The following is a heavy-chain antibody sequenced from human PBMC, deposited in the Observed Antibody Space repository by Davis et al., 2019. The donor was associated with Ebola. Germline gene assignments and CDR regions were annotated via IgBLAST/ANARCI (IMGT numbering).Heavy chain of an antibody. V-gene: IGHV3-7*03. CDR1: GFTFNKYW. Sequence: PGGSLRLSCAASGFTFNKYWMTWVRQAPGKGLEWVANIKQDGSEKYYVDSVKGRFTISRDNAKNSLYLQMNSLRAEDTAVYYCAKMSAGTYYWGQGTLVTVSS. CDR2: IKQDGSEK. D-gene: IGHD1-7*01. J-gene: IGHJ4*02. CDR3: AKMSAGTYY.